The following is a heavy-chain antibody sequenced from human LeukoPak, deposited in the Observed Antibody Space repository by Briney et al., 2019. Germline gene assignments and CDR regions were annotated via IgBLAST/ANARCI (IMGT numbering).Heavy chain of an antibody. CDR2: IDYSGYS. CDR1: GGSISSYY. V-gene: IGHV4-59*01. Sequence: KPSETLSLTCTVPGGSISSYYWTWIRQPLGKGLEWIAYIDYSGYSAYNPSLKSRLTISVDTSKDQFSLKLTSMTTADTAVYYCARMVGLTSFGHWGQGILVTVSS. J-gene: IGHJ4*02. CDR3: ARMVGLTSFGH. D-gene: IGHD3-3*01.